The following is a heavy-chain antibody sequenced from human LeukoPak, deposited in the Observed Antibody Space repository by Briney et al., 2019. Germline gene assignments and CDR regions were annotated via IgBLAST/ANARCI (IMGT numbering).Heavy chain of an antibody. D-gene: IGHD3-9*01. Sequence: GGSLRLSCAASGFTFSSYTMNWVRQAPGKGLEWVSSISSSSSAIYYAASVKGRFTISRDNAKNSLYLQMNSLRDEGTAVYYCARGALRYSDYWGQGTLVTVSS. CDR3: ARGALRYSDY. J-gene: IGHJ4*02. V-gene: IGHV3-48*02. CDR2: ISSSSSAI. CDR1: GFTFSSYT.